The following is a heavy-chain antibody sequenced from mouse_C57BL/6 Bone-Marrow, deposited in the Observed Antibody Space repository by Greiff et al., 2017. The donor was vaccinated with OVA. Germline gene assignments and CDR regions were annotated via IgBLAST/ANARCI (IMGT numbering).Heavy chain of an antibody. J-gene: IGHJ2*01. CDR1: GYTFTDYY. CDR2: INPYNGGT. CDR3: ATFYDGYHFDY. D-gene: IGHD2-3*01. Sequence: VQLKQSGPVLVKPGASVKMSCKASGYTFTDYYMNWVKQSHGKSLEWIGVINPYNGGTSYNQKFKGKATLTVDKSSSTAYMELNSLTSEDSAVYYCATFYDGYHFDYWGQGTTLTVSS. V-gene: IGHV1-19*01.